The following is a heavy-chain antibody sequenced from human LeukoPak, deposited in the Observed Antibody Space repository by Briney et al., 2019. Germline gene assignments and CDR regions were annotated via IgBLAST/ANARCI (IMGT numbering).Heavy chain of an antibody. CDR2: INGDGGST. CDR3: AKEMKSGGWPIDY. D-gene: IGHD2-15*01. J-gene: IGHJ4*02. CDR1: GFTFSSNW. Sequence: GGSLRLSCAASGFTFSSNWMHWVRQAPGKGLVWVSRINGDGGSTSYADSLKGRFTISRDNAKNTLYLQMNSLRPDDTAVYHCAKEMKSGGWPIDYWGQGVLVTVSS. V-gene: IGHV3-74*01.